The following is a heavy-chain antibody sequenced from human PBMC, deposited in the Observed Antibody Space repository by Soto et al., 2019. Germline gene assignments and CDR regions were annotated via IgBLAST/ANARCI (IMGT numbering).Heavy chain of an antibody. CDR1: GGTFDSFA. V-gene: IGHV1-69*13. CDR2: IVPVFETT. Sequence: SVKVSCKASGGTFDSFAISWVRQAPGQGLEWLGGIVPVFETTDYAQKFQDRVTITADGSTGTAYMELSSVTYEDTAIYYCASRIGHDPFAPLYYYYAMDVWGQATKGTVS. J-gene: IGHJ6*02. CDR3: ASRIGHDPFAPLYYYYAMDV. D-gene: IGHD3-16*01.